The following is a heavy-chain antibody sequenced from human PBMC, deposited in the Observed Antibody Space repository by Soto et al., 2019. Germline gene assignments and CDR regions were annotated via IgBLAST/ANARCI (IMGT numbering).Heavy chain of an antibody. CDR1: GFTFSSYG. V-gene: IGHV3-30*03. Sequence: GGSLRLSCAASGFTFSSYGMHWVRQAPGKGLQWLAVISYDGNNKYYADSVEGRSTISRDNSKNTVYLQMNSLRLEDTAVYYWARGPSYSDSYFDHWGQGTLVTVSS. D-gene: IGHD4-17*01. CDR2: ISYDGNNK. CDR3: ARGPSYSDSYFDH. J-gene: IGHJ4*02.